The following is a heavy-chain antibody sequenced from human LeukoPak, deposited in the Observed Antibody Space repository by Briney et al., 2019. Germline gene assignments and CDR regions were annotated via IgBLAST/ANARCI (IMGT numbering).Heavy chain of an antibody. CDR3: ARCGRRDGYKQAYGAFDY. V-gene: IGHV1-69*04. CDR2: IIPILGIA. D-gene: IGHD5-24*01. Sequence: GASVKVSCKASGYTFTSYGISWVRQAPGQGLEWMGRIIPILGIANYAQKFQGRVTITADKSTSTAYMELSSLRSEDTAVYYCARCGRRDGYKQAYGAFDYWGQGTLVTVSS. J-gene: IGHJ4*02. CDR1: GYTFTSYG.